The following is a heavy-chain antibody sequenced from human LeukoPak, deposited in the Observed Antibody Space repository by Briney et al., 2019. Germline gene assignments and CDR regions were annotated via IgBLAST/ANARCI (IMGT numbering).Heavy chain of an antibody. D-gene: IGHD3-16*01. V-gene: IGHV6-1*01. CDR1: GDSVSSNSAA. CDR2: TYYRFKWYT. Sequence: SQTLSLTCAISGDSVSSNSAAWNWIRQSPSRGLEWLGRTYYRFKWYTYYAVSVKGRITINSDTSKNQFSPQLNSVTPEDTAVYYCARGWGGNIDQWGQGTLVTVSS. J-gene: IGHJ5*02. CDR3: ARGWGGNIDQ.